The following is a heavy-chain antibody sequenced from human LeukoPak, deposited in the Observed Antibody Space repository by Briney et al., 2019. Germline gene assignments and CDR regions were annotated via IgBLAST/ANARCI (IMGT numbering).Heavy chain of an antibody. CDR3: ARFSSIAAAFDY. D-gene: IGHD6-13*01. CDR2: IYYSGST. J-gene: IGHJ4*02. CDR1: VDPLRIYF. Sequence: SETLSLTCSVSVDPLRIYFWSWLRQPPGKGLEWFGYIYYSGSTNYNPSLKSRVTISLDTSKNQLSLKLSSVTAADTAMYYCARFSSIAAAFDYWGLGTLVTVSS. V-gene: IGHV4-59*01.